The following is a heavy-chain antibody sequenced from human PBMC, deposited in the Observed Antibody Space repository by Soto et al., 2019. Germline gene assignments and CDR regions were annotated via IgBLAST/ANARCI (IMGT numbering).Heavy chain of an antibody. CDR3: ARDGMTTGDT. Sequence: QLQLQESGPGQVRPSETLSLTCIVSGVSVRSYTWSWGRQPANKGLEWIGRVFSSVSATYNPSLKSRVTITMDTPENRISLKLDSVTAADAGVYYCARDGMTTGDTWGPGTAVTVSS. CDR1: GVSVRSYT. J-gene: IGHJ4*02. V-gene: IGHV4-4*07. D-gene: IGHD2-21*02. CDR2: VFSSVSA.